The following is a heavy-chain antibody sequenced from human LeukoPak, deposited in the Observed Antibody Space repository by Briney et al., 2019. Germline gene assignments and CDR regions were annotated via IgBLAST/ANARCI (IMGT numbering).Heavy chain of an antibody. CDR2: IFNTGSP. CDR3: SRDPCSSTSCAEAD. CDR1: GGSISSGDYY. Sequence: SETLSLTCTVSGGSISSGDYYWSWIRQTPEKGLERIGHIFNTGSPYYTPSLKSRVTISADTSKNQYSLQLSSVTAADTADYYCSRDPCSSTSCAEADWGQGTLVTVSS. V-gene: IGHV4-30-4*08. J-gene: IGHJ4*02. D-gene: IGHD2-2*01.